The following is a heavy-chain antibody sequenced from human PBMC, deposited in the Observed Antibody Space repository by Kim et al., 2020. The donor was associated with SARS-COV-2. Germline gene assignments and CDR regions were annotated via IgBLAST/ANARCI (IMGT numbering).Heavy chain of an antibody. J-gene: IGHJ4*02. CDR1: GFTFSSYG. Sequence: GGSLRLSCAASGFTFSSYGMHWVRQAPGKGLEWVAVIWYDGSNKYYADSVKGRFTISRDNSKNTLYLQMNSLRAEDTAVYYCAKEMGDSYYDSSGYDYWGQGTLVTVSS. CDR3: AKEMGDSYYDSSGYDY. V-gene: IGHV3-33*06. CDR2: IWYDGSNK. D-gene: IGHD3-22*01.